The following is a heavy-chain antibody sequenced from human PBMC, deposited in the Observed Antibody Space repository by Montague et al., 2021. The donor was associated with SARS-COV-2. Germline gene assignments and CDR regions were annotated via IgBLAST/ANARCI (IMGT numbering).Heavy chain of an antibody. CDR1: GFIFSDYY. CDR2: ISGSGSKT. V-gene: IGHV3-11*01. CDR3: ARDQGGYGTFDI. Sequence: SLRLSCAASGFIFSDYYMKWIRQAPGKGLEWVSHISGSGSKTYYAESVKGRFTISRDTANNSVYLQMKFLGAEDTAVYYCARDQGGYGTFDIWGQGTMVTVSS. J-gene: IGHJ3*02. D-gene: IGHD5-12*01.